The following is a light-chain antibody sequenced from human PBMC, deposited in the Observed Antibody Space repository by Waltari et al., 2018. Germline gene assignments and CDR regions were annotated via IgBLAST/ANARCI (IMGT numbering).Light chain of an antibody. CDR1: QDISNY. V-gene: IGKV1-33*01. Sequence: IQMTQSPSSLSTSVGDRVTITCQTSQDISNYLNWYQQKPGKAPKLLIYAASNLETGVQSRFSGSGSGTNFTFTISSLQPEDIATYYCQQYNNWPSLTFGGGTKVEIK. CDR3: QQYNNWPSLT. J-gene: IGKJ4*01. CDR2: AAS.